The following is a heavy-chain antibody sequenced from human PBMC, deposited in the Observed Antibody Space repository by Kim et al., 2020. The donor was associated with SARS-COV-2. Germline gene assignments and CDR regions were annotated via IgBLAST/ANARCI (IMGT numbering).Heavy chain of an antibody. D-gene: IGHD3-22*01. V-gene: IGHV4-59*13. Sequence: SETLSLTCTVSGGSISSYYWSWIRQPPGKGLEWIGYIYYSGSTNYNPSLKSRVTISVDTSKNQFSLKLSSVTAADTAVYYCARGYYYDSSPHFDYWGQGTLVTVSS. CDR3: ARGYYYDSSPHFDY. J-gene: IGHJ4*02. CDR2: IYYSGST. CDR1: GGSISSYY.